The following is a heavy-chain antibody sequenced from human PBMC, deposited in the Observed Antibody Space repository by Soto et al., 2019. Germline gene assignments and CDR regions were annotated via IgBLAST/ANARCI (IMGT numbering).Heavy chain of an antibody. V-gene: IGHV3-30*18. CDR1: GFTFSSYG. J-gene: IGHJ6*03. D-gene: IGHD3-3*01. Sequence: GGSLRLSCAASGFTFSSYGMHWVRQAPGKGLEWVAVISYDGSNKYYADSVKGRFTISRDNSKNTLYLQMNSLRAEDTAVYYCAKDGGSLRFLEWERPYYYYYMDVWGKGTTVTVSS. CDR3: AKDGGSLRFLEWERPYYYYYMDV. CDR2: ISYDGSNK.